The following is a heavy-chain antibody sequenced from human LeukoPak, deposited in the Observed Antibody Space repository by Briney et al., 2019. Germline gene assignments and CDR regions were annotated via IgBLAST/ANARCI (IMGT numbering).Heavy chain of an antibody. CDR2: ISAYDGET. V-gene: IGHV1-18*01. J-gene: IGHJ4*02. Sequence: SVKVSCKAFGYSFTSYGIGWVREAPGRGLEWVGYISAYDGETRYAQKFQGRGTLTTDTSTGTVYMEMRRLRSDDTAVYVCAGGAKNNFDFWGQRTLVTVSS. D-gene: IGHD2/OR15-2a*01. CDR3: AGGAKNNFDF. CDR1: GYSFTSYG.